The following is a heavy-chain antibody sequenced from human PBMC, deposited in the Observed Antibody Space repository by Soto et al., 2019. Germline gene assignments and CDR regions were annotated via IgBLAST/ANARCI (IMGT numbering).Heavy chain of an antibody. J-gene: IGHJ6*02. CDR1: GFTFSNYW. V-gene: IGHV3-7*03. CDR3: ARERGSKSMDV. Sequence: GGSLRLSCAASGFTFSNYWMTWVRQAPGKGLEWVANIRQDGSEGSYVDSVKGRFTISRDNAKVSLFLQMNSLRAEDTAVCYCARERGSKSMDVWGQGTTVTVSS. CDR2: IRQDGSEG. D-gene: IGHD2-15*01.